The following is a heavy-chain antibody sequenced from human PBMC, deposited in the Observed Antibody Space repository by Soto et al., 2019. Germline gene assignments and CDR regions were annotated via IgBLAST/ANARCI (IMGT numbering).Heavy chain of an antibody. V-gene: IGHV3-48*01. Sequence: GGSLRLSCAASGFTFSSYSLNWVRQAPGKGLEWVSYITSSGTTVYYADSVRGRFTISRDNAKNSLYLQMNSLRAEDTAVYYCARRGPGTYFDYWGQGTLVTVSS. CDR1: GFTFSSYS. CDR3: ARRGPGTYFDY. D-gene: IGHD6-13*01. J-gene: IGHJ4*02. CDR2: ITSSGTTV.